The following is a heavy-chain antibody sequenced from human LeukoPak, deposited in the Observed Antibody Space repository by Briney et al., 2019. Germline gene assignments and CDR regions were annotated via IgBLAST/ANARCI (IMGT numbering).Heavy chain of an antibody. CDR1: GYTFTGYY. D-gene: IGHD2-15*01. V-gene: IGHV1-2*02. CDR2: INPNSGGT. CDR3: ARAAAIRVYYFDY. Sequence: ASVKVSRKASGYTFTGYYMHWVRQAPGQGLEWMGWINPNSGGTNYAQKFQGRVTMTRDTSISTAYMELSRLRSDDTAVYYCARAAAIRVYYFDYWGQGTLVTVSS. J-gene: IGHJ4*02.